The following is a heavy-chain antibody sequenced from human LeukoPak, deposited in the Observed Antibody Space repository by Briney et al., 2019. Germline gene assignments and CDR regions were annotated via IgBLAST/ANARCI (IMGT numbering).Heavy chain of an antibody. D-gene: IGHD6-6*01. J-gene: IGHJ6*03. Sequence: SVKVSCKAPGYTFTSYGISWVRQAPGQGLEWMGGIIPIFGTANYAQKFQGRVTITTDESTSTAYMELSSLRSEDTAVYYCAILGEGRPGYYYYYMDVWGKGTTVTVSS. V-gene: IGHV1-69*05. CDR3: AILGEGRPGYYYYYMDV. CDR2: IIPIFGTA. CDR1: GYTFTSYG.